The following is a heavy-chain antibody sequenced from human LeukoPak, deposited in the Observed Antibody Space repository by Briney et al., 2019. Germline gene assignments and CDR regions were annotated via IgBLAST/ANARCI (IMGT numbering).Heavy chain of an antibody. Sequence: ASVTVSCKASGGTFSSYAISWVRQAPGQGLEWMGGIIPIFGTANYAQKFQGRVTITADESTCTAYLELSSLRSEDTAVYYCARGRTPMVRGVIQDWGQGTLVTVPS. CDR3: ARGRTPMVRGVIQD. V-gene: IGHV1-69*13. CDR1: GGTFSSYA. D-gene: IGHD3-10*01. J-gene: IGHJ4*02. CDR2: IIPIFGTA.